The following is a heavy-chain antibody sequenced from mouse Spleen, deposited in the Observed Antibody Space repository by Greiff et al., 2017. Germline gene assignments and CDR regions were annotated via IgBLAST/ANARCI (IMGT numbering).Heavy chain of an antibody. J-gene: IGHJ2*01. CDR3: ARSRGYDGYYSYYFDY. D-gene: IGHD2-3*01. Sequence: VQLQQSGAELVKPGASVKMSRKASGYTFTSYWITWVKQRPGQGLEWIGDIYPGSGSTNYNEKFKSKATLTVDTSSSTAYMQLSSLTSEDSAVYYCARSRGYDGYYSYYFDYWGQGTTLTVSS. CDR1: GYTFTSYW. CDR2: IYPGSGST. V-gene: IGHV1-55*01.